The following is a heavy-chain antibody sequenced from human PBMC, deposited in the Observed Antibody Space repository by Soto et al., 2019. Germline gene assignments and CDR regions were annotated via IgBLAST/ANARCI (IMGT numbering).Heavy chain of an antibody. D-gene: IGHD2-15*01. CDR1: GFTFSSYA. CDR3: ARERVEYGDYSFYGMDV. J-gene: IGHJ6*02. CDR2: VAYDGTNK. Sequence: GGSLRLSCAASGFTFSSYAMHWVRQAPGKGLEWVAVVAYDGTNKYYADSVKGRFTISRDNSNTLYLQLNSVRGEDTAVYYCARERVEYGDYSFYGMDVWGQGTTVTVSS. V-gene: IGHV3-30-3*01.